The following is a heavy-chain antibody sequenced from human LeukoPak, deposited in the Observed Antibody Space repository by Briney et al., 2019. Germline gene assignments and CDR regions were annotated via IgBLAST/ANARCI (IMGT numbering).Heavy chain of an antibody. CDR3: ARSVVPAALDSNWFDP. CDR1: GGSISSYY. D-gene: IGHD2-2*01. V-gene: IGHV4-59*01. J-gene: IGHJ5*02. CDR2: IYYSGST. Sequence: SETLSLTCTVSGGSISSYYWSWLRQPPGKGLERIGYIYYSGSTNYNPSLKSRVTISVDTSKNQFSLKLSSVTAADTAVYYCARSVVPAALDSNWFDPWGQGTLVTVSS.